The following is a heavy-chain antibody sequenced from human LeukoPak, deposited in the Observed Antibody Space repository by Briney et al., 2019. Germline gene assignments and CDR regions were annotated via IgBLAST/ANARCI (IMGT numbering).Heavy chain of an antibody. Sequence: GASVKVSCKASGYTFTSYGISWVRQAPGQGLEWMGWISAYNGNTNYAQKLQGRVTMTTDTSTSTAYMELRSLRSDDTAVYYCARDYDSSGYHDAFDIWGQGTMVTVSS. V-gene: IGHV1-18*01. D-gene: IGHD3-22*01. J-gene: IGHJ3*02. CDR3: ARDYDSSGYHDAFDI. CDR1: GYTFTSYG. CDR2: ISAYNGNT.